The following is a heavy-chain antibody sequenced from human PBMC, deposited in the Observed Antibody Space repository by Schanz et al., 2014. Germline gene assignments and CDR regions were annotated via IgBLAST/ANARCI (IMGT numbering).Heavy chain of an antibody. V-gene: IGHV3-23*04. J-gene: IGHJ6*02. CDR2: LSGSGTST. CDR3: AKSQYYGSGSYSDYYGVDV. CDR1: GFTFSSYA. D-gene: IGHD3-10*01. Sequence: EVQLVESGGELVQPGGSLRLSCAASGFTFSSYAMSWVRQAPGKGLEWVSALSGSGTSTYYADSVKGRFTISRDNSKNTLYLQMNSLRAEDTAVYFCAKSQYYGSGSYSDYYGVDVWGQGTTVTVSS.